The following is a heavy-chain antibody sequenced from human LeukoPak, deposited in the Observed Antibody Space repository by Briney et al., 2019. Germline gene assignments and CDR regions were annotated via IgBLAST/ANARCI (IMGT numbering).Heavy chain of an antibody. CDR2: IYYSGST. CDR1: GGSISSYY. V-gene: IGHV4-59*01. D-gene: IGHD6-6*01. CDR3: ARVHSIYSSSRHFDY. Sequence: PSETLSLTCTVSGGSISSYYWSWIRQPPGKGLEWIGYIYYSGSTNYNPSLKSRVTISADTSKNQFSLKLSSVTAADTAVYYCARVHSIYSSSRHFDYWGQGTLVTVSS. J-gene: IGHJ4*02.